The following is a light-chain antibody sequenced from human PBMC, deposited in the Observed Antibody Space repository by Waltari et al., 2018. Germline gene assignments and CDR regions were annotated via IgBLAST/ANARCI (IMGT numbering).Light chain of an antibody. J-gene: IGKJ1*01. V-gene: IGKV3-20*01. CDR2: GAS. CDR3: QQYGSSPRT. Sequence: ELVLTQSPGTLSLSPGERATLSCRASQSVSSNYLAWYQQKPGQAPRLLIYGASNRATGIPDRFSGSGSGTDFTFTISRLEPEDCAVYYCQQYGSSPRTFGQGTKVEIK. CDR1: QSVSSNY.